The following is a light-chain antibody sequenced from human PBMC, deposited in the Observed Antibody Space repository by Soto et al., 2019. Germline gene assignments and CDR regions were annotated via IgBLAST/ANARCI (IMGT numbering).Light chain of an antibody. CDR1: QGIRNY. V-gene: IGKV1-27*01. J-gene: IGKJ2*01. Sequence: DIQMTQSPSSLSASVGDRVTITCRASQGIRNYLAWYQQKPGKVPKLRIYTASTLQSGVPSRFSSSGSGADFTLTISSLQPEDVATSYSQKYSGPPYTFGEGTKLGIK. CDR3: QKYSGPPYT. CDR2: TAS.